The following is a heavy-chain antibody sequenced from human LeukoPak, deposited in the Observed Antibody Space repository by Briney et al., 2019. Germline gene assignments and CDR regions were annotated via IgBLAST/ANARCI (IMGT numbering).Heavy chain of an antibody. V-gene: IGHV3-74*01. CDR1: GFTFSPYW. Sequence: PGGSLRLSCAASGFTFSPYWIHWVRQAPGKGLMWVSIISGDGSDRRYADSVKGRFTISRDNAKNTLYLQMNSLRAEDTAVYYCAKYVGATPFDAFDIWGQGTMVTVSS. J-gene: IGHJ3*02. CDR3: AKYVGATPFDAFDI. CDR2: ISGDGSDR. D-gene: IGHD1-26*01.